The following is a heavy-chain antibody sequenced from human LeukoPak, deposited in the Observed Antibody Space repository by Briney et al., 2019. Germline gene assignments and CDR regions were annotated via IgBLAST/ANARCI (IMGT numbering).Heavy chain of an antibody. V-gene: IGHV3-23*01. J-gene: IGHJ4*02. CDR2: ISGSGGST. CDR1: GFTFSSYA. Sequence: GGSLRLSCAASGFTFSSYAMSWVRQAPGKGLEWVSAISGSGGSTYYADSVKGRFTISRDNSKNTLYLQMNSLRAEDTAVYYCARVRAVASHIDYWGQGTLVTVSS. D-gene: IGHD6-19*01. CDR3: ARVRAVASHIDY.